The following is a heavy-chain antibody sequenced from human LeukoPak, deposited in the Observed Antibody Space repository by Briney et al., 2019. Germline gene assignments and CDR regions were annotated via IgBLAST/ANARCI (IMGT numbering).Heavy chain of an antibody. J-gene: IGHJ4*02. CDR3: ARVAGFLEWLSVDY. CDR1: GGTFSNYG. CDR2: ISAYNGNT. Sequence: GSSVKVSCKSSGGTFSNYGISWVRQAPGQGLEWMGWISAYNGNTNYAQKLQGRVTMTTDTSTSTAYMELRSLRSDDTAVYYCARVAGFLEWLSVDYWGQGTLVTVSS. V-gene: IGHV1-18*01. D-gene: IGHD3-3*01.